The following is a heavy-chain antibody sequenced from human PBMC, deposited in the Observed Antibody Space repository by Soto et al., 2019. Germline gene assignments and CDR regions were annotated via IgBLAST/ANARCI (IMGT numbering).Heavy chain of an antibody. Sequence: SETLSLTCTVSGGSISSYYWSWIRQPPGKGLEWIGYAYYSDTTNYNPSLKSRVTISVDTSKNQFSLSLGSVTAADTAVYYCAKDHGSESSPTIAGFDPWGQGTLVTVSS. D-gene: IGHD3-10*01. J-gene: IGHJ5*02. V-gene: IGHV4-59*01. CDR1: GGSISSYY. CDR3: AKDHGSESSPTIAGFDP. CDR2: AYYSDTT.